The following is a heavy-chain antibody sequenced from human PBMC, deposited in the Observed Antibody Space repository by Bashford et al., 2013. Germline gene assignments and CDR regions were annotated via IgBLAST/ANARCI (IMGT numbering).Heavy chain of an antibody. CDR1: GYTFTGYY. V-gene: IGHV1-2*02. CDR3: ARLVATIFTRGTFRGDAFDI. CDR2: INPNSGGT. Sequence: ASVKVSCKASGYTFTGYYMHWVRQAPGQGLEWMGWINPNSGGTNYAQKFQGRVTMTRDTSISTAYMELSRLRSDDTAVYYCARLVATIFTRGTFRGDAFDIWGQGTMVTVSS. D-gene: IGHD5-12*01. J-gene: IGHJ3*02.